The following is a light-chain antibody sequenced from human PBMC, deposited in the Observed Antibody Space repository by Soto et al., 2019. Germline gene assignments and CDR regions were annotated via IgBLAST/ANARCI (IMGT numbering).Light chain of an antibody. V-gene: IGLV2-23*01. CDR1: SXXXGSYNL. CDR3: CSYAGSSTYVV. CDR2: EGS. Sequence: QSVLTQPASVSGXXXXSXXXXXXGXSXXXGSYNLVSWYQQHPGKAPKLMIYEGSKRPSGVSNRFSGSKSGNTASLTISGLQAEDEADYYCCSYAGSSTYVVFGGGTKLTVL. J-gene: IGLJ2*01.